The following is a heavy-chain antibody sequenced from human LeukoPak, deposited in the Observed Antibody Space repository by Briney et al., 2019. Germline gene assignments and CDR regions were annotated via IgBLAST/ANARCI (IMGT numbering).Heavy chain of an antibody. D-gene: IGHD5-18*01. J-gene: IGHJ4*02. V-gene: IGHV4-61*02. Sequence: SQTLSLTCTVSGGSISSGSYYWSWIRQPAGKGLEWIGRIYTSGSTNYNPSLKSRVTISVDTSKNQFSLKLSSVTAADTAVYYCARGVFLRGYRPFDYWGQGTLVTVSS. CDR3: ARGVFLRGYRPFDY. CDR2: IYTSGST. CDR1: GGSISSGSYY.